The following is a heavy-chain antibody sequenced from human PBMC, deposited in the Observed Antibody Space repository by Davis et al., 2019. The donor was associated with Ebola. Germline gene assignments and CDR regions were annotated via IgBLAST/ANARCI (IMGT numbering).Heavy chain of an antibody. D-gene: IGHD5-12*01. Sequence: SVKVSCKASGGTFSSYAISWVRQAPGQGLEWMGRIIPILGIANYAQKFQGRVTITADKSTSTAYMELSSLRSEDTAVYYCARAEWLRFNRFDYWGQGTLVTVSS. CDR2: IIPILGIA. V-gene: IGHV1-69*04. CDR3: ARAEWLRFNRFDY. CDR1: GGTFSSYA. J-gene: IGHJ4*02.